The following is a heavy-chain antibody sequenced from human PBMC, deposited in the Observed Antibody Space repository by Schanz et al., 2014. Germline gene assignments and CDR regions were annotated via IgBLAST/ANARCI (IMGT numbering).Heavy chain of an antibody. Sequence: EVQLVESGGGLVQPGGSLRLSCAASGFTFSTYWMSWVRQAPGKGLEWVGRIKSRSDGGTTDYAAPVKGRFIISRDDSRNTLYLQMSGLKTEDTAVYYCSTTPNFYASGTYSWFDPWGQGTRVTVSS. V-gene: IGHV3-15*01. D-gene: IGHD3-10*01. CDR2: IKSRSDGGTT. CDR1: GFTFSTYW. CDR3: STTPNFYASGTYSWFDP. J-gene: IGHJ5*02.